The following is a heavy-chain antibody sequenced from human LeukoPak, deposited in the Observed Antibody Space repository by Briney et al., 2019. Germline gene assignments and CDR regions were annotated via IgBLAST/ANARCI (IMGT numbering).Heavy chain of an antibody. Sequence: PSETLSLTCTVSGGSISSGSYYWSWIRQPAGKGLEWIGRIYTSGSTNYNPSLNSRVTISVDTSKNQFSLKLSSVTAADTAVYYCASRGGDPRGSYGWDAFDIWGQGTMVTVSS. J-gene: IGHJ3*02. CDR3: ASRGGDPRGSYGWDAFDI. V-gene: IGHV4-61*02. CDR1: GGSISSGSYY. CDR2: IYTSGST. D-gene: IGHD1-26*01.